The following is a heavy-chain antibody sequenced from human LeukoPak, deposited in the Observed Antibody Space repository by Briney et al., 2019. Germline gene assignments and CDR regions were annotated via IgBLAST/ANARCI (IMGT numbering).Heavy chain of an antibody. J-gene: IGHJ3*02. D-gene: IGHD2-21*02. Sequence: GGSLRLSCAASGFSFSDYWMSWVRQAPGRGLEWVGNINQDGSQNSSVDSVKGRFTISRDNAKNSLYLQMNSLGAEDTALYFCAREVTASSFDILGQGTMVTVSS. CDR1: GFSFSDYW. CDR2: INQDGSQN. V-gene: IGHV3-7*01. CDR3: AREVTASSFDI.